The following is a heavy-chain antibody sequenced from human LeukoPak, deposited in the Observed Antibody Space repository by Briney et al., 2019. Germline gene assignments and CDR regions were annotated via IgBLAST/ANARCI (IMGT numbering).Heavy chain of an antibody. V-gene: IGHV3-21*01. J-gene: IGHJ4*02. D-gene: IGHD5-12*01. CDR1: GFTFSSYS. CDR3: ARATRGYDYRYFDS. Sequence: GGSLRLSCAASGFTFSSYSMNWVRQAPGKGLEWVSSISSSSSYIYYADSVKGRFTISRDNAKNSLYLQMNSLRAEDTAVYYCARATRGYDYRYFDSWGQGTLVTVSS. CDR2: ISSSSSYI.